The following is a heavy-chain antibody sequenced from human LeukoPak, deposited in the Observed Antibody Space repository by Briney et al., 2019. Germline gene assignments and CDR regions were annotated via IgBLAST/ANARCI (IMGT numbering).Heavy chain of an antibody. CDR3: ARGPYYSSGPYYFDY. CDR2: MNPNSGNT. J-gene: IGHJ4*02. Sequence: ASVKVSCKASGYTFTSYDINWVRQATGQGLEWMGWMNPNSGNTGYAQKFQGRVTMTRSTSISTAYMELSSLRSEDTAVYYCARGPYYSSGPYYFDYWGQGTLVTVSS. V-gene: IGHV1-8*01. CDR1: GYTFTSYD. D-gene: IGHD3-22*01.